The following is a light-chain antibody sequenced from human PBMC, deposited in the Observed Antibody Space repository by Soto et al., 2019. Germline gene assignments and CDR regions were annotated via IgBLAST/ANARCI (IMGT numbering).Light chain of an antibody. CDR1: QSVSSN. CDR3: QQYDDWPET. Sequence: EKVMTQSPATLSVSPGERATLSCRASQSVSSNLAGYQQKPGQAPRLLIYDASTRATGIPARFSGSGSGTEFTLTISSLQSEDLAVYYCQQYDDWPETFGQGTKVEIK. V-gene: IGKV3-15*01. CDR2: DAS. J-gene: IGKJ1*01.